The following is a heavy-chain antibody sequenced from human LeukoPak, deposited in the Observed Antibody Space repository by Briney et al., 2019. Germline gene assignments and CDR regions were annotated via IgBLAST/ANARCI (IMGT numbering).Heavy chain of an antibody. Sequence: PSETLSLTCTVSGASIRTYYWTWIRQTPGRGLEWIGYIYYSGNTNYNPSLKSRVTISVDTSKNQFSLKLSSVTAADTAVYYCAGNRLESTVVTPGAAAFDIWGQGTMVTVSS. CDR1: GASIRTYY. V-gene: IGHV4-59*08. CDR3: AGNRLESTVVTPGAAAFDI. CDR2: IYYSGNT. D-gene: IGHD4-23*01. J-gene: IGHJ3*02.